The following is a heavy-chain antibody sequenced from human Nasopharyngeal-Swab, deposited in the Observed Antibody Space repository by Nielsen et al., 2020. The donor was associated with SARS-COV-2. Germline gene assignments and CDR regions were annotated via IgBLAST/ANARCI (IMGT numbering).Heavy chain of an antibody. CDR3: ARHGSPLYGSGPMSN. CDR2: IYPGDSDT. Sequence: GESLKISCKGSGYSFTSYWIGWVRQMPGKGLEWMGIIYPGDSDTRYSPSFQGQVTISADKSISTAYLQWSGLKASDTAMYYCARHGSPLYGSGPMSNWGQGTLVTVSS. CDR1: GYSFTSYW. V-gene: IGHV5-51*01. D-gene: IGHD3-10*01. J-gene: IGHJ4*02.